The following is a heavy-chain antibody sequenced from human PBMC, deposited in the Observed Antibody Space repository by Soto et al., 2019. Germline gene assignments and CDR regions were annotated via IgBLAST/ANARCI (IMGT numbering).Heavy chain of an antibody. CDR3: ARGRAAGALPCDI. J-gene: IGHJ3*02. V-gene: IGHV4-34*01. D-gene: IGHD6-13*01. CDR2: IDHSGHT. Sequence: VQLQQWGAGLLKPSETLSLTCAVYGGSFSGFYWSWVRQPQGKGLEWIGEIDHSGHTNYNPCLNNRGSIPVDTSENQFSLELSSVTAADSAVNYWARGRAAGALPCDIWGRGTMVTVSS. CDR1: GGSFSGFY.